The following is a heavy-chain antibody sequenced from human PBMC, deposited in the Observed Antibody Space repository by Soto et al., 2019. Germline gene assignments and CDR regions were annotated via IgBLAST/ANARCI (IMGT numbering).Heavy chain of an antibody. J-gene: IGHJ4*02. Sequence: QVQLQESGPGLVKPSETLSLTCTVSGGSFSDHYWSWIRQSPEKGLEWIGYIYYTGSANYNPSLKSRVTISIDTSKRQLSLKLSSVTAADTAVYYCARQLSYGGNFDYWGQGTLVTVSS. CDR1: GGSFSDHY. CDR2: IYYTGSA. D-gene: IGHD4-17*01. V-gene: IGHV4-59*11. CDR3: ARQLSYGGNFDY.